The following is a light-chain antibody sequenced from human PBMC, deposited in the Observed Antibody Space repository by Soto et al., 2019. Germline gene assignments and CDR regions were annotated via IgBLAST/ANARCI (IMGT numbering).Light chain of an antibody. CDR3: TSYAGSNTYV. J-gene: IGLJ1*01. Sequence: QSALTQPPSASGSPGQSVTISCTGTKSDIGVYDFVSWYQHHPGKAPRLIIYEVVQRPSGVPDRFSGSKSGNTASLTVSGRPAADEADYCCTSYAGSNTYVFGSGTKLTVL. CDR2: EVV. V-gene: IGLV2-8*01. CDR1: KSDIGVYDF.